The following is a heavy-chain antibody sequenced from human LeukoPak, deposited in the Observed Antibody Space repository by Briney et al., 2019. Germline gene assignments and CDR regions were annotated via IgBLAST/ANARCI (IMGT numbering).Heavy chain of an antibody. Sequence: EASVKVSCKVSGYTLTELSMHWVREAPGKGLEWMGGFDPEDGETIYAQKFQGRVTMTEDTSTDTAYMELSSLRSEDTAVYYCATDYSSGWYNYFDYWGQGTLVTVSS. J-gene: IGHJ4*02. CDR1: GYTLTELS. CDR3: ATDYSSGWYNYFDY. CDR2: FDPEDGET. V-gene: IGHV1-24*01. D-gene: IGHD6-19*01.